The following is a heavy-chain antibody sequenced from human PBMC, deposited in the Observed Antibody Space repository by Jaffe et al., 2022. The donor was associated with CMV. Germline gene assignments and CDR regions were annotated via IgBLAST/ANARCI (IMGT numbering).Heavy chain of an antibody. CDR3: AREVSYYDSSGYYSPYFDY. J-gene: IGHJ4*02. V-gene: IGHV3-21*01. CDR1: GFTFSSYS. D-gene: IGHD3-22*01. CDR2: ISSSSSYI. Sequence: EVQLVESGGGLVKPGGSLRLSCAASGFTFSSYSMNWVRQAPGKGLEWVSSISSSSSYIYYADSVKGRFTISRDNAKNSLYLQMNSLRAEDTAVYYCAREVSYYDSSGYYSPYFDYWGQGTLVTVSS.